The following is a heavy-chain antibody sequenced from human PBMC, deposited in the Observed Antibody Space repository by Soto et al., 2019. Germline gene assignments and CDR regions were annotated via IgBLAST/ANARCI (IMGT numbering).Heavy chain of an antibody. D-gene: IGHD2-15*01. J-gene: IGHJ4*02. CDR2: IYYSGST. Sequence: SETLSLTCTVSGGSISSSSYYWGWIRQPPGKGLEWIGSIYYSGSTYYNPSLKSRVTISVDTSKNQFSLKLSSVTAADTAVYYCARSLPYCSGGSCYLWRDFDYWGQGTLVTVS. CDR1: GGSISSSSYY. CDR3: ARSLPYCSGGSCYLWRDFDY. V-gene: IGHV4-39*01.